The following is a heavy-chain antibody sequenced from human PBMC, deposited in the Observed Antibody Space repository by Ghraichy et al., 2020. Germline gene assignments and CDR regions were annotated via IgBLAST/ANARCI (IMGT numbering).Heavy chain of an antibody. CDR1: GFTFSSNW. J-gene: IGHJ4*02. Sequence: LSLTCAGSGFTFSSNWMHWVRQVPGKGLVWVSHINRDGTTTNYADSVKGRFTISRDNAKNTLFLQMNSLRAEDTALYYCAAGYTSEPRGLWGQGTLVTVSS. D-gene: IGHD1-14*01. CDR2: INRDGTTT. CDR3: AAGYTSEPRGL. V-gene: IGHV3-74*01.